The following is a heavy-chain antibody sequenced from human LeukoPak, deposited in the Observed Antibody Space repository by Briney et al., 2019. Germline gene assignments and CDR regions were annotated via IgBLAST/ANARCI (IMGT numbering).Heavy chain of an antibody. Sequence: PSETLSLTCFVSGGSISNGNWWSWVRPPPGKGLEWIGEIYHTETTSYNASLESRVTISIDKSNNHFSLKLRSVTAADTAVYYCATRSPLVNAILWGQGTLVTVSS. CDR1: GGSISNGNW. D-gene: IGHD1-26*01. J-gene: IGHJ4*02. CDR2: IYHTETT. V-gene: IGHV4/OR15-8*02. CDR3: ATRSPLVNAIL.